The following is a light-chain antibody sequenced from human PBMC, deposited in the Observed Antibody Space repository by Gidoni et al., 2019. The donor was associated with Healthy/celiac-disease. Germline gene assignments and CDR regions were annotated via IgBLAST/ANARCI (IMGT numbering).Light chain of an antibody. J-gene: IGKJ4*01. CDR1: HSVLSSFNNNNY. V-gene: IGKV4-1*01. CDR3: QQYYSTPS. CDR2: RAS. Sequence: DIVMTQSPASLPVSLGERATIRCKSSHSVLSSFNNNNYLTWYQPKPGQPPNLLIYRASTREAGVPDRCSGSGSGTDVNITISSLQAEDVAVYYCQQYYSTPSFGGGTKVEIK.